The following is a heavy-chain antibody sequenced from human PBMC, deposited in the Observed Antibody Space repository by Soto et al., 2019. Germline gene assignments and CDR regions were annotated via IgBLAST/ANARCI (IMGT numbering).Heavy chain of an antibody. CDR1: GFTFSSYA. CDR3: ARAPLGYCSSTSCYETGFDY. J-gene: IGHJ4*02. V-gene: IGHV3-21*01. D-gene: IGHD2-2*01. Sequence: GGSLRLSCAASGFTFSSYAMSWVRQAPGKGLEWVSSISSSGSYIYYADSVKGRFTISRDNAKNSLYLQMNSLRAEDTAVYYCARAPLGYCSSTSCYETGFDYWGQGSLVTVSS. CDR2: ISSSGSYI.